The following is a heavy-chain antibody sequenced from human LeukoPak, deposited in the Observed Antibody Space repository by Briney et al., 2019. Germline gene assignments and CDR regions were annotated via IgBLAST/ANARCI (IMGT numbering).Heavy chain of an antibody. CDR3: ARVAWFGEPGTRNAFDI. Sequence: GASVKVSCKASGYTFTSYDINWVRQATGQGLEWMGWMNPNSGNTGYAQKFQGRVTMTRNTSISTAYMELSSLRSEDTAVYYCARVAWFGEPGTRNAFDIWGQGTMVTVSS. D-gene: IGHD3-10*01. V-gene: IGHV1-8*01. CDR2: MNPNSGNT. J-gene: IGHJ3*02. CDR1: GYTFTSYD.